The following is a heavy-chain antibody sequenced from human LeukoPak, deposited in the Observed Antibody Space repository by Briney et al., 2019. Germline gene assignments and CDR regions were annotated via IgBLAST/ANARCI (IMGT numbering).Heavy chain of an antibody. Sequence: ASVKVSCKASGYTFTSYGISWVRQAPGQGLEWMGWISAYNGNTNYAQKLQGRVTMTTDTSTSTAYMELRSLRSDDTAVYYCARGGDNYYDSSGFDYWGQGTLVTVSS. D-gene: IGHD3-22*01. CDR1: GYTFTSYG. J-gene: IGHJ4*02. CDR2: ISAYNGNT. V-gene: IGHV1-18*01. CDR3: ARGGDNYYDSSGFDY.